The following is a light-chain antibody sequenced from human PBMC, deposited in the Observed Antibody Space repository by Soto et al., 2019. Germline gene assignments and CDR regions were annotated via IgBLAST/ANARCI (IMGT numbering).Light chain of an antibody. J-gene: IGKJ2*01. Sequence: ILLTRLPDSRAGSWGESPHIICVHTENVLYSPQYENYLAVYQQKPGQPPKLLFYWASTRESGVPDRFSGSGSGTDFTLTISSLQAEDVAVYYCLQYYNMYTFGQGTKLEIK. CDR2: WAS. V-gene: IGKV4-1*01. CDR1: ENVLYSPQYENY. CDR3: LQYYNMYT.